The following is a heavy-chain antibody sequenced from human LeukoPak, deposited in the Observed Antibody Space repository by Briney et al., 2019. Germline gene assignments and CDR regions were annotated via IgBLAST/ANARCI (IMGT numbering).Heavy chain of an antibody. CDR2: IYTSGST. J-gene: IGHJ4*02. V-gene: IGHV4-4*07. CDR1: GGSISSYY. CDR3: ARAYSPPQWSPFDY. D-gene: IGHD6-13*01. Sequence: SETLSLTCTVSGGSISSYYWSWIRQPAGKGLEWIGRIYTSGSTNYNPSLKSRVTMSVDTSKNQFSLKLSSVTAADTAVYYCARAYSPPQWSPFDYWGQGTLVTVSS.